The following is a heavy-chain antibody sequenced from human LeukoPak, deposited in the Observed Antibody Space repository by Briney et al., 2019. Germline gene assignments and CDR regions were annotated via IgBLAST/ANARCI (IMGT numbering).Heavy chain of an antibody. D-gene: IGHD3-9*01. CDR3: ARGSEYFGWFDP. CDR2: INHSGST. Sequence: PSETLSLTCAVYGGSFSGYYWSWIRQPPGKGLEWIGEINHSGSTNYNPSLKSRVTISVDTSKNQFSLKLSSVTAADTAVYYCARGSEYFGWFDPWGQGTLVTVSS. J-gene: IGHJ5*02. V-gene: IGHV4-34*09. CDR1: GGSFSGYY.